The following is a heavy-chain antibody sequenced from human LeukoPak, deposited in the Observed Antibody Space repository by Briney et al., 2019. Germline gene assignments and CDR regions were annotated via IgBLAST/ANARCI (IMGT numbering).Heavy chain of an antibody. CDR2: IYYSRST. Sequence: SETLSLTCTVSGGSISSYYWSWIRQPPGKGLEWIGYIYYSRSTNYNPSLKSRVTISVDTSKNQFSLKLSSVTAADTAVYYCARGRYCSSTSCYISGQYYFDYWGQGTLVTVSS. CDR1: GGSISSYY. V-gene: IGHV4-59*01. CDR3: ARGRYCSSTSCYISGQYYFDY. J-gene: IGHJ4*02. D-gene: IGHD2-2*02.